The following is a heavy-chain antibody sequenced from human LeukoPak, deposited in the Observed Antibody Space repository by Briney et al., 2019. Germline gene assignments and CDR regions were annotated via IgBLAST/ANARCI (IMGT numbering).Heavy chain of an antibody. J-gene: IGHJ4*02. CDR2: ISSTGSYI. CDR1: GFTFSDYS. D-gene: IGHD2-2*01. Sequence: GGSLRLSCAASGFTFSDYSIYWVRQAPGKGLEWVSSISSTGSYIYYADSVKGRFTISRDNAKNSLYLQMNSLRAEDTAVYYCARVPSAYCSSTSCEFDFWGQGTLVTVSS. CDR3: ARVPSAYCSSTSCEFDF. V-gene: IGHV3-21*01.